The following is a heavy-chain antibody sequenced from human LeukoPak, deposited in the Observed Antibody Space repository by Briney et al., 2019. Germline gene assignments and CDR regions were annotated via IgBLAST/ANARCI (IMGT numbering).Heavy chain of an antibody. CDR3: ARRDCSGGTCYAY. J-gene: IGHJ4*02. CDR2: IYPGDSDT. V-gene: IGHV5-51*01. CDR1: GYSFTTYW. D-gene: IGHD2-15*01. Sequence: GESLKISCRGSGYSFTTYWIAWVRQMPGKGLEWMGIIYPGDSDTRYSPSFEGQVTISADKSISTAYLQWRSLKASDTAMYYCARRDCSGGTCYAYWGQGTLVTVSS.